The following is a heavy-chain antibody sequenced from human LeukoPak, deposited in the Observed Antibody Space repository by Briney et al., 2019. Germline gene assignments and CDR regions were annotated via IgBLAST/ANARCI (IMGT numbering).Heavy chain of an antibody. D-gene: IGHD2-15*01. J-gene: IGHJ4*02. Sequence: PSETLSLTCTVSGGSIESRSYYWDWIRQAPGKGLEWIGTIYHSGSTEYNPSLKSRVAIFVDTSKNQFSLILHSVAAADTAVYYCARRSEFDNTHYHYFDYWGQGALVTVSS. V-gene: IGHV4-39*01. CDR3: ARRSEFDNTHYHYFDY. CDR2: IYHSGST. CDR1: GGSIESRSYY.